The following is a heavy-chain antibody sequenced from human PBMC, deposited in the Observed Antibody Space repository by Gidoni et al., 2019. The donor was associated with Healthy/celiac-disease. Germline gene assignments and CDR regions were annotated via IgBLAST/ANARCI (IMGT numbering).Heavy chain of an antibody. CDR2: ISWNSGSI. CDR1: GFPFDDYA. V-gene: IGHV3-9*01. J-gene: IGHJ4*02. CDR3: AKAGSGSYYNGGLFDY. D-gene: IGHD3-10*01. Sequence: EVQLVESGGGLVQPGRSLRLSCAASGFPFDDYAMHWVRQAPGKGLEWVSGISWNSGSIGYADSVKGRFTISRDNAKNSLYLQMNSLRAEDTALYYCAKAGSGSYYNGGLFDYWGQGTLVTVSS.